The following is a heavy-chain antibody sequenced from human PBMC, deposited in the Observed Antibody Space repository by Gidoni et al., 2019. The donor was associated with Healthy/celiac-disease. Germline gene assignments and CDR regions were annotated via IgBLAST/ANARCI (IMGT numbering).Heavy chain of an antibody. D-gene: IGHD5-18*01. CDR1: GGSFSGYY. V-gene: IGHV4-34*01. CDR3: ARTGFTAMVNAFDI. J-gene: IGHJ3*02. Sequence: QVQLQQWGAGLLTPSETLSLTCAVYGGSFSGYYWSRIRQPPGKGLEWIGEINHSGSTNYNPSLRSRVTISVDTSKNQFSLKLSSVTAADTAVYYCARTGFTAMVNAFDIWGQGTMVTVSS. CDR2: INHSGST.